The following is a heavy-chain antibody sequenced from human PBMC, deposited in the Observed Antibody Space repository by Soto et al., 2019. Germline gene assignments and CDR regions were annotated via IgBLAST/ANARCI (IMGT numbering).Heavy chain of an antibody. CDR2: ISSSSSYT. J-gene: IGHJ4*02. D-gene: IGHD3-10*01. Sequence: GSLRLSCAASGFTVSDYYMSWIRQAPGKGLEWVSYISSSSSYTNYADSVKGRFTISRDNAKNSLYLQMNSLRAEDTAVYYCARDLGWEWFGDWALSYWAQGTLVTVSS. CDR1: GFTVSDYY. CDR3: ARDLGWEWFGDWALSY. V-gene: IGHV3-11*05.